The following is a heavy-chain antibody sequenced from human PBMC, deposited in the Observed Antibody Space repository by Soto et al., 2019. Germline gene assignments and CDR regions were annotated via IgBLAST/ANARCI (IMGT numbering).Heavy chain of an antibody. Sequence: SQTLSLTCAISGDSVSGNSAAWNWIRQSPSRGLEWLGRTYYRSKWYNDYAVSVKSRITINPDTSKNQFSLQLNSVTPEDTAVYYCARGGYSSGWYLFDYCGQGTLVTVSS. CDR3: ARGGYSSGWYLFDY. V-gene: IGHV6-1*01. J-gene: IGHJ4*02. D-gene: IGHD6-19*01. CDR2: TYYRSKWYN. CDR1: GDSVSGNSAA.